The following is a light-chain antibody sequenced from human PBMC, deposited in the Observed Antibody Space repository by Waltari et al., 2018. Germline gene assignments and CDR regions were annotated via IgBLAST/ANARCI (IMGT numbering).Light chain of an antibody. J-gene: IGKJ1*01. CDR2: KSS. Sequence: DIQMTQSPSTLSASVGDRVTITCRASQVIYNWLAWYQQRPGKAPTLLIYKSSDLESGVPSRFSGSGSVTEFTLTISSLQPDDFATYYCQQYNAYPWTFGQGTNVEIK. CDR3: QQYNAYPWT. CDR1: QVIYNW. V-gene: IGKV1-5*03.